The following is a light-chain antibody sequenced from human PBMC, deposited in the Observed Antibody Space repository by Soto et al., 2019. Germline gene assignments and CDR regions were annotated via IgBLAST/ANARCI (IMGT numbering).Light chain of an antibody. J-gene: IGKJ5*01. V-gene: IGKV3-20*01. CDR1: ESVSSSY. CDR2: GAS. CDR3: HQYGTSTIT. Sequence: EIVLTQSADTLSLSPGERATLSCRASESVSSSYLAWYQQRPGQAPRLLIYGASSRATGIPDRFSGSGSGTDFTLTISRLEPEDFAVYYCHQYGTSTITFGPGTRLEIK.